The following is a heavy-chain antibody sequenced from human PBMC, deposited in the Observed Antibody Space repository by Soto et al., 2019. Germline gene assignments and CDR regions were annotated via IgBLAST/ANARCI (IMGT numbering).Heavy chain of an antibody. CDR2: IIPIFGTA. CDR3: ARSIAAAGTTNYYYYGMDV. Sequence: QVQLVQSGAEVKKPGFSVKVSCKASGGTFSSYAISWVRQAPGQGLEWMGGIIPIFGTANYAQKFQGRVTITADESTSTAYMELSSLRSEDTAVYYCARSIAAAGTTNYYYYGMDVWGQGTTVTVSS. CDR1: GGTFSSYA. J-gene: IGHJ6*02. D-gene: IGHD6-13*01. V-gene: IGHV1-69*01.